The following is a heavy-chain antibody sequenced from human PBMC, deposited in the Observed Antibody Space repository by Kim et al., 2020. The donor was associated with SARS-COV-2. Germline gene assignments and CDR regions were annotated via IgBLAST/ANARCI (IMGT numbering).Heavy chain of an antibody. D-gene: IGHD2-15*01. J-gene: IGHJ6*02. Sequence: GGSLRLSCAASGFTFSSFAMHWVRQAPGKGLEWVAVISYDGSNKYYADSVKGRFTVSRDNSKNTLFLQMNILRAEDTAVYYCATDFEKYSYYGMDVWGQGTTVTVSS. CDR1: GFTFSSFA. V-gene: IGHV3-30*04. CDR2: ISYDGSNK. CDR3: ATDFEKYSYYGMDV.